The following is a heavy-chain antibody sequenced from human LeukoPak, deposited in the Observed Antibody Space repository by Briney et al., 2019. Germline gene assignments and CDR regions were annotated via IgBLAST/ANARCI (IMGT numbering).Heavy chain of an antibody. Sequence: SVKVSCKASGGTFSSYAISWVRQAPGQGLEWMGGIIPIFGTANYAQKFQGRVTITADESTSTAYMELSSLRSEDTAVYYSARVPPDIVVVPAAIDDYYYGMDVWGQGTTVTVSS. J-gene: IGHJ6*02. D-gene: IGHD2-2*01. CDR2: IIPIFGTA. CDR3: ARVPPDIVVVPAAIDDYYYGMDV. V-gene: IGHV1-69*01. CDR1: GGTFSSYA.